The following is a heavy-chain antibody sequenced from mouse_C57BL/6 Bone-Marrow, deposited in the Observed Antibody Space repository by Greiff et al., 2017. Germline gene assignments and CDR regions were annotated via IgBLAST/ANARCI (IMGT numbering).Heavy chain of an antibody. Sequence: VHVKQSGAELVRPGASVKLSCTASGFNIKDDYVHWVTQRPEQGLEWIGWIDPENGDTEYASKFQGKATITADTSSNTAYLQLRSLTSEDTAVYYCTTDSSGYYFDYWGQGTTLTVSS. V-gene: IGHV14-4*01. D-gene: IGHD3-2*02. CDR1: GFNIKDDY. CDR3: TTDSSGYYFDY. CDR2: IDPENGDT. J-gene: IGHJ2*01.